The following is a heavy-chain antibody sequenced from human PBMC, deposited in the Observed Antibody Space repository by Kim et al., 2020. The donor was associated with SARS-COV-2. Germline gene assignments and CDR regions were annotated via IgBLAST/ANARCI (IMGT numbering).Heavy chain of an antibody. CDR3: AKGPVGSSWYSLSFADY. J-gene: IGHJ4*02. V-gene: IGHV3-23*01. Sequence: GGSLRLSCAASGFTFSSYDMSWVRQAPGKGLEWVSAISGSGGSTYYADSVKGRFTISRDNSKNTLYLQMNSLRAEDTAVYYCAKGPVGSSWYSLSFADYWGQGPLVTVSS. CDR1: GFTFSSYD. D-gene: IGHD6-13*01. CDR2: ISGSGGST.